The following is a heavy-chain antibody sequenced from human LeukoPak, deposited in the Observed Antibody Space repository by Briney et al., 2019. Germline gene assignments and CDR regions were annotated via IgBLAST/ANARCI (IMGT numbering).Heavy chain of an antibody. V-gene: IGHV3-23*01. CDR3: AKDGGIAARPYYFDY. J-gene: IGHJ4*02. D-gene: IGHD6-6*01. CDR1: GVSFSSYA. CDR2: ISGSGGTK. Sequence: GGSLRLSCAASGVSFSSYAMSWVRQAPGKGLEWVSAISGSGGTKYYADSVKGRFTISRDNSKNTLYLQMNSLRAEDTAVYYCAKDGGIAARPYYFDYWGQGTLVTVSS.